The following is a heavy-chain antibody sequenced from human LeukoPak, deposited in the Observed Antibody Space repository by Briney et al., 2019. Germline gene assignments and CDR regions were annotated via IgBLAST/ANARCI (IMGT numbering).Heavy chain of an antibody. J-gene: IGHJ4*02. CDR2: ISSSGSTI. D-gene: IGHD1-26*01. V-gene: IGHV3-48*03. Sequence: PGGSLRLSCAASGFTFSSYEMNWVRQAPGKGLEWVSYISSSGSTIYYADSVEGRFTISRDNAKNSLYLQMNSLRAEDTAVYYCARAQEGSYYSHYFDYWGQGTLVTVSS. CDR1: GFTFSSYE. CDR3: ARAQEGSYYSHYFDY.